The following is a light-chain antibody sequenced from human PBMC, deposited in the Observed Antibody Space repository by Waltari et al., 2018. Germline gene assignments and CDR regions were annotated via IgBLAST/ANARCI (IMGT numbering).Light chain of an antibody. Sequence: QSALTLPASVSGSPGQSISISCTGTSNDIGPYNRVSWYQHHPGKAPKLLIYEVNQRPSGVSGRFSGSKSGNTASLTISGLQAEDEGDYYCCSYRGGHSWVFGGGAKLTVL. CDR2: EVN. V-gene: IGLV2-23*02. CDR1: SNDIGPYNR. J-gene: IGLJ3*02. CDR3: CSYRGGHSWV.